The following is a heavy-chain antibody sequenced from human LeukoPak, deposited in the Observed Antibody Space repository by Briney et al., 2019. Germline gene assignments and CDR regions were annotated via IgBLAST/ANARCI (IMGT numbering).Heavy chain of an antibody. Sequence: ASVKVSCKGSGYTFTNFHINWVRQAPGHGLEWIGWISTYNGATNYTQKFHDRLSMITDTSTSTAYMELKSLRSDDTAVYYCVKFNYYDTDGYPYWGPGTMVTVSS. J-gene: IGHJ4*02. D-gene: IGHD3-22*01. CDR2: ISTYNGAT. CDR1: GYTFTNFH. V-gene: IGHV1-18*01. CDR3: VKFNYYDTDGYPY.